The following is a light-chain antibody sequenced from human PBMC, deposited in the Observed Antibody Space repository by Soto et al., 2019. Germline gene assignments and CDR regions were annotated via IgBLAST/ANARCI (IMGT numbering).Light chain of an antibody. CDR1: QSVSSRY. CDR2: GAS. Sequence: EIVLTQSPGTLSLSPGERATLSCRVCQSVSSRYLAWYQQKPGQAPRLLIYGASSRATGIPDRFSGSGSGTDFTLTISRLEPEDFAVYYCQQYGSSPRTFGQGTKVEIK. V-gene: IGKV3-20*01. J-gene: IGKJ1*01. CDR3: QQYGSSPRT.